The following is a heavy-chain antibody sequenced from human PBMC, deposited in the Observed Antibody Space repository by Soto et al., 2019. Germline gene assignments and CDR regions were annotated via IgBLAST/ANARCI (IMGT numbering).Heavy chain of an antibody. J-gene: IGHJ6*02. V-gene: IGHV1-69*01. CDR3: TRVLGYTFEPGKTRYYAMDV. D-gene: IGHD5-18*01. CDR2: LIPVFGSP. Sequence: QVQLVQSGAEVKKPGSSVTVSCKTSGGTFSKDAINWVRQAPGQGLEWMGLLIPVFGSPIYAQKFQGRIRTTADESTSTAFMDLSSLRSEDTAVYYCTRVLGYTFEPGKTRYYAMDVWGQGTTVSFSS. CDR1: GGTFSKDA.